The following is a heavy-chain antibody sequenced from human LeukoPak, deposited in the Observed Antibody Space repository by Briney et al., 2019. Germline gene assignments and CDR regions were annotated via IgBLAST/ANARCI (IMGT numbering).Heavy chain of an antibody. Sequence: PGGSLRLSCAASGFTVSRNYMNWVRQAPGRGLEWVSYISSTYNIYYSDSVRGRFTISRDNAKNSVYLQMNSLRDEDTAVYYCARDHNWGFDFWGQGTLVAVSS. CDR2: ISSTYNI. CDR1: GFTVSRNY. V-gene: IGHV3-69-1*01. D-gene: IGHD7-27*01. CDR3: ARDHNWGFDF. J-gene: IGHJ4*02.